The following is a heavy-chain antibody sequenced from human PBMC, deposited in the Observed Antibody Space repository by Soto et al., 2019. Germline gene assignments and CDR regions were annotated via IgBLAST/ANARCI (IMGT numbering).Heavy chain of an antibody. V-gene: IGHV4-39*01. CDR2: IYSTGNT. J-gene: IGHJ6*02. CDR3: RRSSRYSTDV. Sequence: PSETLSLTCTVSGDSIRSSSYWGWIRQPPGKGLEWIGSIYSTGNTYYNPSLNSQINISVDTSKNQFSQNVISVTAADTAVYYCRRSSRYSTDVWGQGTTVT. D-gene: IGHD6-13*01. CDR1: GDSIRSSSY.